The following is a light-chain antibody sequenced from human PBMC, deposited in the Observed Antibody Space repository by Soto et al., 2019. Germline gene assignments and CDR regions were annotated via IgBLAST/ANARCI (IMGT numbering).Light chain of an antibody. CDR1: QSVSSN. CDR3: QQHDKWPFT. V-gene: IGKV3-15*01. CDR2: GAS. J-gene: IGKJ2*01. Sequence: EIVMTQSPVTLSVSPGERATLSCRASQSVSSNLAWYQQKPGQAPRLLIYGASTRATGIPARLSGSGSGTEFTLTIGSLQSEDFAVYYCQQHDKWPFTFGQGTKLDIK.